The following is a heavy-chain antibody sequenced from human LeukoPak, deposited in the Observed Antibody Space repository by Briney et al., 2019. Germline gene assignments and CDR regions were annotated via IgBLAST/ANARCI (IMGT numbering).Heavy chain of an antibody. Sequence: GGSLRLSCAASGFTFDYYGMSWVRQAPGKGLEWVSGINWNGGSTGYADSVKGRFTISIDNAKNSLYLQMNSLRAEDTALYYCARCSSTSCTNWFDPWGQGTLVTVSS. V-gene: IGHV3-20*04. J-gene: IGHJ5*02. D-gene: IGHD2-2*01. CDR1: GFTFDYYG. CDR2: INWNGGST. CDR3: ARCSSTSCTNWFDP.